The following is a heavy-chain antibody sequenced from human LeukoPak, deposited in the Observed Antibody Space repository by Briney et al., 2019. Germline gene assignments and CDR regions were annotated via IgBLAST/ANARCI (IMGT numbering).Heavy chain of an antibody. J-gene: IGHJ6*03. CDR3: ARGSGGRYFRASYYMDV. CDR1: GGSFSGYY. CDR2: INHSGST. V-gene: IGHV4-34*01. Sequence: SETLSLTCAVYGGSFSGYYWSWIRQPPGKGLEWNGEINHSGSTNYNPSLKSRVTISVDTSKNQFSLKLSFVTAADTAVYYCARGSGGRYFRASYYMDVWGKGTTVTVSS. D-gene: IGHD6-19*01.